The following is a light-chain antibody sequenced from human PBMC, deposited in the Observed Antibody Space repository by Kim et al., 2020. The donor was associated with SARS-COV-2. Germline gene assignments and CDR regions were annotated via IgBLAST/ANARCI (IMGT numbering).Light chain of an antibody. V-gene: IGKV3-11*01. CDR1: QSVSIH. J-gene: IGKJ4*01. CDR3: QHRRNWPLT. CDR2: DGS. Sequence: SLSPGERASLSCRASQSVSIHLAWYQQKPGQPPRLLIYDGSNRATGIPARFSGTGSGSDFTLTIDSLEPEDFAVYYCQHRRNWPLTFGGGTKVDI.